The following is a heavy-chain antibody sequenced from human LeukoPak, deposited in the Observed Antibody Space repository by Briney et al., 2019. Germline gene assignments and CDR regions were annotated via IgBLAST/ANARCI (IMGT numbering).Heavy chain of an antibody. J-gene: IGHJ4*02. Sequence: PGGSLRLSCAASGFTFSSYGMTWVRQAPGKGLEWVSGISGSGGSTYYEDSVEGRFTISRDNSKNTLYLQMNSLRAEDTAVYYCAKNSGGTCYSHLDYWGQGTLVTVSS. CDR3: AKNSGGTCYSHLDY. CDR2: ISGSGGST. CDR1: GFTFSSYG. V-gene: IGHV3-23*02. D-gene: IGHD2-15*01.